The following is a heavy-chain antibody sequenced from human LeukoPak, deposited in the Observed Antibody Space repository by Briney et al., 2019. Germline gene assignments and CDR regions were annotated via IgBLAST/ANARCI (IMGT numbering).Heavy chain of an antibody. CDR3: ARSPPGLIYLDV. Sequence: SVTVSCKASGGTFSSYAISWVRQAPGQGFEWMGGFIPIFGTANYAQNFQGRVMITADESTSTAYMELSSLRSEDTAVYYCARSPPGLIYLDVWGKGTTVSVSS. J-gene: IGHJ6*03. CDR2: FIPIFGTA. CDR1: GGTFSSYA. V-gene: IGHV1-69*01. D-gene: IGHD2-8*01.